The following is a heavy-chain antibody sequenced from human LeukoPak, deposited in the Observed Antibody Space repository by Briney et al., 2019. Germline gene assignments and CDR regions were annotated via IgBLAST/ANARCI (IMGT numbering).Heavy chain of an antibody. CDR3: ARAAGYCTSTSCYSNDY. CDR1: GYTFTSYA. Sequence: GASVKVSCKASGYTFTSYAMHWVRQAPGQRLEWMGWINAGNGNTKYSQKFQGRVTITRDTSASTAYMELSSLRSEDTAVYYCARAAGYCTSTSCYSNDYWGQGTLVTVSS. V-gene: IGHV1-3*01. J-gene: IGHJ4*02. D-gene: IGHD2-2*01. CDR2: INAGNGNT.